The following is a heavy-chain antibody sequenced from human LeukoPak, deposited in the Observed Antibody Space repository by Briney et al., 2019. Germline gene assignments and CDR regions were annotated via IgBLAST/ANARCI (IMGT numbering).Heavy chain of an antibody. V-gene: IGHV3-33*01. CDR3: AREAYYYDSSGYLL. Sequence: SGESLRLSCAASGFTFSSYGMHWVRQAPGKGLEGVAVIWYDGSNKYYADSVKGRFTISRDNSKNTLYLQMNSLRAEDTAVYYCAREAYYYDSSGYLLWGQGTLVTVSS. D-gene: IGHD3-22*01. J-gene: IGHJ4*02. CDR2: IWYDGSNK. CDR1: GFTFSSYG.